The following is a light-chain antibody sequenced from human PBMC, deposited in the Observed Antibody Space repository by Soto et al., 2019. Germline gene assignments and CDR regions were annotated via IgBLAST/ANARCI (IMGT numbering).Light chain of an antibody. CDR2: GAS. CDR1: QSVSSN. J-gene: IGKJ1*01. V-gene: IGKV3-15*01. Sequence: EIMITQTPATLSLSPGERATLSCRASQSVSSNLAWYQQKPGQAPRLLVYGASTRATGIPGRFSGSGSGTEFTLTISSLQSEDFAVYCCQQYYKLPWTFGQGSMADIK. CDR3: QQYYKLPWT.